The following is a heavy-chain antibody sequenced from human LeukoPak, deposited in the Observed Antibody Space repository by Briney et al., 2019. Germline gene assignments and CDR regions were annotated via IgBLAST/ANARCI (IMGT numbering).Heavy chain of an antibody. CDR2: VYYSGST. D-gene: IGHD3-22*01. CDR1: GASISYYY. J-gene: IGHJ4*01. V-gene: IGHV4-59*08. Sequence: SETLSLTCSVSGASISYYYWTWIRQSPGKGLEWIGYVYYSGSTNYNPSLKSRVTISLDTSKSQFSLKLISVTAADTAVYYCAGSLPKSSGFDWGQGNLVNVSS. CDR3: AGSLPKSSGFD.